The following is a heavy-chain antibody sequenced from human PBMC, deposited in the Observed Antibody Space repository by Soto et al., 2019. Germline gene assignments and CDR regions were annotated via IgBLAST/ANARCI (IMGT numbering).Heavy chain of an antibody. CDR3: ASPGLDGTVVTPLDY. D-gene: IGHD2-21*02. CDR2: IIPIFGTA. J-gene: IGHJ4*02. CDR1: GGTFSSYA. Sequence: GASVKVSCKASGGTFSSYAISWVRQAPGQGLEWMGGIIPIFGTANYAQKFQGRVTITADESTSTAYMELSSLRSEDTAVYYCASPGLDGTVVTPLDYWGQGTLVTVSS. V-gene: IGHV1-69*13.